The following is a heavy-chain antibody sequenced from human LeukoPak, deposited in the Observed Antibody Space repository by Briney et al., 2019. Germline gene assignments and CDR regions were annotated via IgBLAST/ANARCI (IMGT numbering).Heavy chain of an antibody. J-gene: IGHJ3*02. CDR1: GASISSYY. Sequence: SETLSLTCTVSGASISSYYWSWIRQPPGKGLEWVGSFYYSGSTNYNPSLKGRVTISVDTSKNQLPLKLTSVTAADTAIYFCAGESPTGRDAFDIWGQGTMVTVSS. CDR3: AGESPTGRDAFDI. CDR2: FYYSGST. V-gene: IGHV4-59*01. D-gene: IGHD1-14*01.